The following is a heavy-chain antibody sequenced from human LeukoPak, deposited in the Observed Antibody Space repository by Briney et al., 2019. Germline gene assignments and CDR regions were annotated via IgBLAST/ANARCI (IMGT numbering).Heavy chain of an antibody. J-gene: IGHJ5*02. Sequence: GASVKVSCKASGYTFTGYYMHWVRQAPGQGLEWMGWINPNSGGTNYAQKFQGRVTMTRDTSISTAYMEPSRLRSDDTAVYYCARDLAAYGSGKNWFDPWGQGTLVTVSS. CDR2: INPNSGGT. CDR1: GYTFTGYY. D-gene: IGHD3-10*01. V-gene: IGHV1-2*02. CDR3: ARDLAAYGSGKNWFDP.